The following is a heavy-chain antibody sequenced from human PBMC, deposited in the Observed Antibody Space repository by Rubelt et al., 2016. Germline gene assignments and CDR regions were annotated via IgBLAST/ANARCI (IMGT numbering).Heavy chain of an antibody. V-gene: IGHV4-59*08. J-gene: IGHJ5*02. Sequence: QVQLQESGPGLVKPSETLSLTCTVSGGSISSYYWSWFRQPPGKGLEWIGYIYYTGSPTYNTSLKSRVTMSVDTSKNQVSLKLGFVTAADTAVFYCAGELPAAGAGWFDPWGQGTLVTVSS. D-gene: IGHD2-2*01. CDR2: IYYTGSP. CDR1: GGSISSYY. CDR3: AGELPAAGAGWFDP.